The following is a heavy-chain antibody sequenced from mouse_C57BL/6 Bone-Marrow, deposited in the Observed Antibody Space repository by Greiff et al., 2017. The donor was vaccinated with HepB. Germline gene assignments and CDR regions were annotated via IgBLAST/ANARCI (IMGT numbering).Heavy chain of an antibody. CDR3: ARRQLRLRAWFAY. D-gene: IGHD3-2*02. J-gene: IGHJ3*01. CDR1: GYTFTDYY. V-gene: IGHV1-26*01. CDR2: INPNNGGT. Sequence: EVQLQQSGPELVKPGASVKISCKASGYTFTDYYMNWVKQSHGKSLEWIGDINPNNGGTSYNQKFKGKATLTVDKSSSTAYMELRSLTSEDSAVYYCARRQLRLRAWFAYWGQGTLVTVSA.